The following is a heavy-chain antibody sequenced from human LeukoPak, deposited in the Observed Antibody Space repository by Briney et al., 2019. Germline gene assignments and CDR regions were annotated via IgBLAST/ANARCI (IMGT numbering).Heavy chain of an antibody. CDR3: AREVGATTAFDY. CDR1: GYTFTGYY. V-gene: IGHV1-2*02. J-gene: IGHJ4*02. D-gene: IGHD1-26*01. Sequence: ASVKVSCKASGYTFTGYYMHWVRQAPGQGLEWMGWINPNSGGTNYAQKFQGRVTMTRDTPISTAYMELSRLRSDDTAVYYCAREVGATTAFDYWGQGTLVTVSS. CDR2: INPNSGGT.